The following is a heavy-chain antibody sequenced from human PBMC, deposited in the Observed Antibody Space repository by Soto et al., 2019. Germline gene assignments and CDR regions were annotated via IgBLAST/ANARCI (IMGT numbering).Heavy chain of an antibody. V-gene: IGHV4-34*01. CDR2: INHSGST. J-gene: IGHJ6*03. D-gene: IGHD3-10*01. Sequence: QVQLQQWGAGLLKPSETLSLTCAVYGGSFSGYYWSWIRQPPGKGLEWIGEINHSGSTNYNPALKSRVTIAVATSKNQFSLKLSSVTAADTAVYYCARVGRYRYYGSGPPAPTHYYMDVWGKGTTVTVSS. CDR1: GGSFSGYY. CDR3: ARVGRYRYYGSGPPAPTHYYMDV.